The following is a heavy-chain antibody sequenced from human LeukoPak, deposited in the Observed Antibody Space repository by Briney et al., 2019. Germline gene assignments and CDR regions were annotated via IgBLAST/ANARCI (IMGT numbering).Heavy chain of an antibody. Sequence: SETLSLTCTVSGGSISSSSYYWGWIRQPPGKGLEWLGCIYYSGSTYYNPSLKSRVTISVDTSKNQFSLKLSSVTAADTAVYYCAREAVPAPTLYYYYYMDVWGKGTTVTVSS. CDR2: IYYSGST. J-gene: IGHJ6*03. CDR3: AREAVPAPTLYYYYYMDV. CDR1: GGSISSSSYY. V-gene: IGHV4-39*02. D-gene: IGHD2-2*01.